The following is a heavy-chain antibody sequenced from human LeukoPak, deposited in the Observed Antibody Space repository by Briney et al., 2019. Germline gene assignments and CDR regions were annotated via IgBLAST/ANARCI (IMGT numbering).Heavy chain of an antibody. D-gene: IGHD5-18*01. J-gene: IGHJ4*02. CDR2: IFYSGST. CDR1: GGSISSYY. Sequence: SGTLSLTCTVSGGSISSYYWSWIRQPPGKGLEWIGYIFYSGSTNYNPSLKSRVTISVDTSKNQFSLRLSSVTAADTAVYYCASSWIQIPARFDYWGQGTLVTVSS. V-gene: IGHV4-59*01. CDR3: ASSWIQIPARFDY.